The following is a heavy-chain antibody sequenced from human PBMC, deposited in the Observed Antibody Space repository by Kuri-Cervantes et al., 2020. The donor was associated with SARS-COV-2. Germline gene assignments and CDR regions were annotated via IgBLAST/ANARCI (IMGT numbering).Heavy chain of an antibody. CDR2: IYYSGST. CDR1: GGSISSYY. Sequence: SETLSLTCTVSGGSISSYYWGWIRQPPGKGLEWIGSIYYSGSTYYHPSLKSRVTISVDTSKNQFSLKLSSVTAADTAVYYCARDYGDYYYYYGMDVWGQGTTVTVSS. V-gene: IGHV4-39*01. J-gene: IGHJ6*02. CDR3: ARDYGDYYYYYGMDV. D-gene: IGHD4-17*01.